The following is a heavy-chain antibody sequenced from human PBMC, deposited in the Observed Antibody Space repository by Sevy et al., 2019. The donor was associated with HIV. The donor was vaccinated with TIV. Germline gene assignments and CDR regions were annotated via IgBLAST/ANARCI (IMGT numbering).Heavy chain of an antibody. CDR1: GGSISSYY. J-gene: IGHJ1*01. CDR2: IYTSGST. Sequence: SETLSLTCTVSGGSISSYYWSWIRQPAGKGLEWIGRIYTSGSTNYNPSLKSRVTISVDTSKNQFSLKLSSVTAADTAVYYCARNDDSSGYFQHWGQGTLVTVSS. CDR3: ARNDDSSGYFQH. V-gene: IGHV4-4*07. D-gene: IGHD3-22*01.